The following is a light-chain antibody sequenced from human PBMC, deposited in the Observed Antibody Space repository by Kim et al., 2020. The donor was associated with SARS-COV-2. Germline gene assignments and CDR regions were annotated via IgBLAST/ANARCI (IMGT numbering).Light chain of an antibody. CDR3: QQTNSFPRT. J-gene: IGKJ2*01. CDR1: QVISSR. Sequence: SASVGDRVAITCRASQVISSRLAWYQQKPGKAPNLLIYGASTLQSGVPSRFSGSGSGTDFTLTISSLQPEDFATYYCQQTNSFPRTFGPGTKLEI. V-gene: IGKV1D-12*01. CDR2: GAS.